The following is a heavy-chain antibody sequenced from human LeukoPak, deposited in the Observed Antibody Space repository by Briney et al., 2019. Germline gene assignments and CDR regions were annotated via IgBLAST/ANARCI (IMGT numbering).Heavy chain of an antibody. Sequence: ASVEVSCKASGYTFTTYEINWVRQATGQGLEWMGWMNPNSGNTVYAHKFQGRVTMTRNTSISTAYMELSSLRSEDTAVYYCARRDYYGSGSYPYYYDYYMDVWGKGTTVTTSS. CDR1: GYTFTTYE. V-gene: IGHV1-8*01. J-gene: IGHJ6*03. D-gene: IGHD3-10*01. CDR3: ARRDYYGSGSYPYYYDYYMDV. CDR2: MNPNSGNT.